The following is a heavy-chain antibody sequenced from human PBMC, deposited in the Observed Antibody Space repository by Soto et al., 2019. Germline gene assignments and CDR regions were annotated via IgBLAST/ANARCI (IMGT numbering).Heavy chain of an antibody. CDR1: GFHFSSYA. V-gene: IGHV3-23*01. CDR2: ISGSGGST. J-gene: IGHJ6*02. Sequence: GGSLRLSCAASGFHFSSYAMSWVRQAPGKGLEWVSAISGSGGSTYYADSVKGRFTISRDTSKNTVYLQMNSLRVEDTAVYYCAKAAGGDYFWGTYRDFYYYALDVWGQGTTVTVSS. D-gene: IGHD3-16*02. CDR3: AKAAGGDYFWGTYRDFYYYALDV.